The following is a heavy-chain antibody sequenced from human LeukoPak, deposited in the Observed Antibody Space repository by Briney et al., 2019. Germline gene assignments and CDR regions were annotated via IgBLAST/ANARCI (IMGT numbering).Heavy chain of an antibody. CDR3: ARLRGRLAARPWAYAS. D-gene: IGHD6-6*01. J-gene: IGHJ5*02. CDR2: SHHRGST. V-gene: IGHV4-34*01. CDR1: GGSFSGYY. Sequence: SETLSLTCAVYGGSFSGYYSGWIRHHPGTGLESMVESHHRGSTNSNPSLKSRITISVVTSKNQCSVKLSAVTAAETAVYYCARLRGRLAARPWAYASWGQGTLVTVSS.